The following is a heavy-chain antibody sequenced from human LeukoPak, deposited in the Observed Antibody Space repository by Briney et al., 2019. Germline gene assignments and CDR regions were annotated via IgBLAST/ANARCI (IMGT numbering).Heavy chain of an antibody. V-gene: IGHV3-21*04. CDR1: GFTFSSYT. CDR3: ARDQGIEQWLVWAFDI. J-gene: IGHJ3*02. CDR2: ISSSSSYI. Sequence: GGSLRLSCAASGFTFSSYTMNWVRQAPGKGLEWVSSISSSSSYIYYADSVKGRFTISRDNAKNSLYLQMNSLRAEDTAVYYCARDQGIEQWLVWAFDIWGQGTMVTVSS. D-gene: IGHD6-19*01.